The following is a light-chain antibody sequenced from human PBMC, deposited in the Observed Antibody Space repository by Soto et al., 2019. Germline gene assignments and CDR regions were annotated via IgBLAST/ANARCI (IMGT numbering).Light chain of an antibody. V-gene: IGKV3-11*01. CDR1: QSVSRY. CDR3: QQRSHWPLIT. J-gene: IGKJ4*01. CDR2: DAS. Sequence: EIVLTQSPATLSLSPGERATLSCRASQSVSRYLAWYQQKPGQGPRLLIYDASNRATGIPSRFSGSGSGTDFTLTISSLEPEDFAIYYCQQRSHWPLITFGGGTKVEIK.